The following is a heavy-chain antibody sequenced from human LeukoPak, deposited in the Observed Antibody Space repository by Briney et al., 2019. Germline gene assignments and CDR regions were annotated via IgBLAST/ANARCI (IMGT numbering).Heavy chain of an antibody. CDR3: AKAPIQLRGPFDP. D-gene: IGHD5-18*01. Sequence: GGSLRLSCAASGFSFSSYGMSWVRQAPGKGLEWVSGISGSGGSTYYADSVKGRFTISRDNSKNTLYLQMNSLRAEDTAVYYCAKAPIQLRGPFDPWGQGTLVTVSS. CDR1: GFSFSSYG. J-gene: IGHJ5*02. CDR2: ISGSGGST. V-gene: IGHV3-23*01.